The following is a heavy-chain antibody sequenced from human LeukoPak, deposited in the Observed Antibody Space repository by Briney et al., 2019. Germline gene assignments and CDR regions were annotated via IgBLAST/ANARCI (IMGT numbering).Heavy chain of an antibody. CDR3: ARDAGHYERVTTPFDY. V-gene: IGHV4-34*01. CDR1: GGSFSGYY. Sequence: SETLSLTCALYGGSFSGYYWSWIRQPPGKGLEWIGEINHSGSTNYNPSLKSRVTISVDTSKNQFSLKLSSVTAADTAVYYCARDAGHYERVTTPFDYWGQGTLVTVSS. D-gene: IGHD3-22*01. CDR2: INHSGST. J-gene: IGHJ4*02.